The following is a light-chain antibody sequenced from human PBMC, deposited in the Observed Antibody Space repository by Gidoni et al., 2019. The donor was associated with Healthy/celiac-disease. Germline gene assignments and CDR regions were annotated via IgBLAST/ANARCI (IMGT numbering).Light chain of an antibody. V-gene: IGLV2-14*01. CDR3: SSYTSSSGYV. Sequence: QFALTPPASVSGSPGQSITISCTGTSSDVGGYNYVSWYQQHPGKAPKLMIYDVSNRPSGVSNRFSGSKSGNTASLTISGLQAEDEADYYCSSYTSSSGYVFGTGTKVTVL. J-gene: IGLJ1*01. CDR2: DVS. CDR1: SSDVGGYNY.